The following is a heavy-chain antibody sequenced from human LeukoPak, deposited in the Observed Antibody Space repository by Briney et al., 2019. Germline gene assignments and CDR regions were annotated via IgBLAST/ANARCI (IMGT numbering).Heavy chain of an antibody. D-gene: IGHD3-10*01. CDR3: AVPFGELSGWFDP. CDR2: IIPIFGTA. Sequence: SVKVSCKASGGTFSSYAISWVRQAPGQGLEWMGGIIPIFGTANYAQKFQGRVTITADESTSTAYMELSSLRSEDTAVYYCAVPFGELSGWFDPRGQGTLVTVSS. CDR1: GGTFSSYA. V-gene: IGHV1-69*13. J-gene: IGHJ5*02.